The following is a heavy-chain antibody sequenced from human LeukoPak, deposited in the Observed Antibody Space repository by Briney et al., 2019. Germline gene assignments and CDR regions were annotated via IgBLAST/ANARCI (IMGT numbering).Heavy chain of an antibody. D-gene: IGHD6-19*01. J-gene: IGHJ4*02. CDR2: FDPEDGET. V-gene: IGHV1-24*01. Sequence: GASVTVSFKVSGYTLTELSMHWVRQAPGTGLEWMGGFDPEDGETIYAQKFQGRVTMTEDTSTDTAYMELSSLRSEDTAVYYCATLDSSGWHYYFDYWGQGTLVTVSS. CDR3: ATLDSSGWHYYFDY. CDR1: GYTLTELS.